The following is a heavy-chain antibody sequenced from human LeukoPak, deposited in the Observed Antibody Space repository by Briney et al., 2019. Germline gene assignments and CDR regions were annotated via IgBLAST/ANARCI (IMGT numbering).Heavy chain of an antibody. CDR3: ASHYCTAGSCYFDG. CDR1: GFCISHNY. CDR2: IYGGGDS. Sequence: GASLRLSWVETGFCISHNYMGWVRQAPGKGLEWVSFIYGGGDSYYAASVRGRFIIPKDNSKNTVYLRMNTLRAEDTAVYYCASHYCTAGSCYFDGWGQGTLVSVSS. D-gene: IGHD2-8*02. V-gene: IGHV3-53*01. J-gene: IGHJ4*02.